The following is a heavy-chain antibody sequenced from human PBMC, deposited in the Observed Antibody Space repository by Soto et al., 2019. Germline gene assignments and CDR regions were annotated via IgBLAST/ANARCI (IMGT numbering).Heavy chain of an antibody. V-gene: IGHV4-61*01. CDR3: ARGVGFGYYYYHMDL. CDR2: IYYSGSA. D-gene: IGHD3-10*01. J-gene: IGHJ6*02. Sequence: SETLSLTCTVSGDSVTSVSDYWSWIRQPPGKGLEWIGYIYYSGSADYNPSLGSRVTISIDTSKNQFSLKLTSVTAADTAVYYCARGVGFGYYYYHMDLWGQGTTVTVS. CDR1: GDSVTSVSDY.